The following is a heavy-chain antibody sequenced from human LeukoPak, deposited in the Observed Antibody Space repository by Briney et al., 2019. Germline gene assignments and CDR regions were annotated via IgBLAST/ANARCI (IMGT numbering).Heavy chain of an antibody. CDR1: GVSISSSNSY. CDR3: ARVFRAAAVDY. Sequence: PSETLSLTCTVSGVSISSSNSYWGWIRQPPGKGLEWIGSIYYSGNTYYNASLKSQVSISIDTSKNQFSLRLSSVTAADTAVYYCARVFRAAAVDYWGQGTLVTVSS. J-gene: IGHJ4*02. D-gene: IGHD6-13*01. CDR2: IYYSGNT. V-gene: IGHV4-39*07.